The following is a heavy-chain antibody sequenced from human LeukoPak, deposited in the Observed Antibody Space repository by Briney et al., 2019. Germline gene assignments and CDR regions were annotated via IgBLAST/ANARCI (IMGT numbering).Heavy chain of an antibody. CDR3: AKDRRACSSSSCYYRFDY. Sequence: SETLSLTCTVSGGSISSGSYYWSWIRQPAGKGLEWIGRIYTSGSTNYNPSLKSRVTISVDTSKNQFSLKLSSVTAADTAVYYCAKDRRACSSSSCYYRFDYWGQGTLVTVSS. J-gene: IGHJ4*02. CDR1: GGSISSGSYY. D-gene: IGHD2-2*01. CDR2: IYTSGST. V-gene: IGHV4-61*02.